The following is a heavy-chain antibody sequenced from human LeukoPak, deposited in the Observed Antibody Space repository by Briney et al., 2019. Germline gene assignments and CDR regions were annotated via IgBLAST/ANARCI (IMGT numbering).Heavy chain of an antibody. CDR3: ARAYCSSTSCLDNNWFDP. D-gene: IGHD2-2*01. J-gene: IGHJ5*02. V-gene: IGHV1-18*01. CDR2: ISAYNGNT. CDR1: GYTFTSYG. Sequence: ASVKVSCKASGYTFTSYGISWVRQAPGQGLEWMGWISAYNGNTDYAQKLQGRVTMTTDTSTSTAYMELRSLRSDDTAVYYCARAYCSSTSCLDNNWFDPWGQGTLVTVSS.